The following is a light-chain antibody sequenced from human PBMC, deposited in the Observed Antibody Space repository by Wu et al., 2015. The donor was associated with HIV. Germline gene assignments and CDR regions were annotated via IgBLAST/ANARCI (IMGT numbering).Light chain of an antibody. J-gene: IGKJ1*01. CDR2: GAS. Sequence: EIVLTQSPGTLSLSPGERATLSCRASQSVSSSYLAWYQQKPGQAPRLLIYGASSRATGIPDRFSGSGSGTDFTLTISRLEPEDFAVYYCQQYGSSPGTFGQGTKGGNQ. CDR3: QQYGSSPGT. V-gene: IGKV3-20*01. CDR1: QSVSSSY.